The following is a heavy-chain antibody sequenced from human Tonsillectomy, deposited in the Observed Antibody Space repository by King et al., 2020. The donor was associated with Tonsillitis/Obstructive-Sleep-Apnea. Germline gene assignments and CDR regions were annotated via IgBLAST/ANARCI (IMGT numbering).Heavy chain of an antibody. J-gene: IGHJ5*01. CDR1: GFTFSSHF. Sequence: QVQLVESGGGVVQPGRSLRLSCAASGFTFSSHFMHWVRQAPGKGLEWVAFIWSDGINKYYADCVKGRFTISRDNSKDTLYLQMNSLRAEDTAVYYCARKYTDNRWAIWLDSWAQGTLVTVSS. CDR3: ARKYTDNRWAIWLDS. CDR2: IWSDGINK. D-gene: IGHD5-18*01. V-gene: IGHV3-33*01.